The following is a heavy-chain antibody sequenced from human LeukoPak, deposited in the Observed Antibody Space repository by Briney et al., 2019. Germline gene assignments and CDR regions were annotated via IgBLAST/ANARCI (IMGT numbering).Heavy chain of an antibody. CDR2: IYSGGST. J-gene: IGHJ6*04. CDR3: ARLAAAAYYYYYGMDV. V-gene: IGHV3-53*01. D-gene: IGHD6-13*01. CDR1: GFTVSSSY. Sequence: GGSLRLSCAASGFTVSSSYMSWVRQAPGKGLEWVSVIYSGGSTYYADSVKGRFTISRDNSKNTLYLQMNSLRAEDTAVYYCARLAAAAYYYYYGMDVWGKGTTVTVSS.